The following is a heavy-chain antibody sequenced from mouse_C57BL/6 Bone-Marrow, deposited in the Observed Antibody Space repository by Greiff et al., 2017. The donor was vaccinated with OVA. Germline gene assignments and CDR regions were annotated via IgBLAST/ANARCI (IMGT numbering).Heavy chain of an antibody. CDR2: ISDGGSYT. D-gene: IGHD1-1*01. J-gene: IGHJ4*01. Sequence: EVMLVESGGGLVKPGGSLKLSCAASGFTFSSYAMSWVRQTPEKRLEWVATISDGGSYTYYPDNVKGRFTISRDNAKNNLYLQMSHLKSEDTAMYYCARDYYGSGYYAMDYWGQGTSVTVSS. CDR1: GFTFSSYA. CDR3: ARDYYGSGYYAMDY. V-gene: IGHV5-4*01.